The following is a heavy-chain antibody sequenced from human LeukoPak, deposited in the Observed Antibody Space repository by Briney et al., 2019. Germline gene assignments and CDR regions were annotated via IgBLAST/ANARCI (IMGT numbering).Heavy chain of an antibody. D-gene: IGHD3-10*01. J-gene: IGHJ6*03. CDR1: GFTFSSYG. CDR2: ISRSGGST. V-gene: IGHV3-23*01. CDR3: AKGMGYASGSSYSYYYYMDV. Sequence: QPGGSLRLSCAASGFTFSSYGMSWVRQAPGKGLEWVSSISRSGGSTHYADSVKGRFTISRDNSKNMLSLQMNSLRAEDTAVYYCAKGMGYASGSSYSYYYYMDVWGKGTTVTVSS.